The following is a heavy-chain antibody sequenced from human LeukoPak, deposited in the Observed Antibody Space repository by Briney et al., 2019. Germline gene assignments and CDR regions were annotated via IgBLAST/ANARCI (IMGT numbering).Heavy chain of an antibody. CDR3: AKPPSSGWYGPFDY. CDR1: GFTFSSYA. Sequence: GGSLRLSCAASGFTFSSYAMSWVRQAPGKGLEWVSVITGSGVSTYYADSVKGRFAISRDNSKNTLYLQMNSLRAEDTAVYYCAKPPSSGWYGPFDYWGQGTLVTVSS. D-gene: IGHD6-19*01. J-gene: IGHJ4*02. V-gene: IGHV3-23*01. CDR2: ITGSGVST.